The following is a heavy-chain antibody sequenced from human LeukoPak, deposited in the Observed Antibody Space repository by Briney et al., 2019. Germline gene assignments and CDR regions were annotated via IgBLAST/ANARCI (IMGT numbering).Heavy chain of an antibody. CDR3: ARDLRYDFWSGYLNWFDP. V-gene: IGHV3-30*02. CDR2: IRYDGSNK. CDR1: GFTFSSYG. J-gene: IGHJ5*02. D-gene: IGHD3-3*01. Sequence: GGSLRLSCAASGFTFSSYGMHWVRQAPGKGLEWVAFIRYDGSNKYYADSVKGRFIISRDNSKNTLYLQMNSLRAEDTAVYYCARDLRYDFWSGYLNWFDPWGQGTLVTVSS.